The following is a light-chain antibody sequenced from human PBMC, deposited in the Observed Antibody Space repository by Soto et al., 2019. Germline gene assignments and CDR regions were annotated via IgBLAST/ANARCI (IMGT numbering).Light chain of an antibody. CDR1: QSVSSX. CDR2: DXS. CDR3: QQRSTLLT. Sequence: EIVLTQSPAXLSLSPGERATLSXRASQSVSSXXXXYQQXXGQAPRLLIYDXSNRATGIPARXSGSGSGTDFTLTXSSXEPXXXXXYYCQQRSTLLT. J-gene: IGKJ4*01. V-gene: IGKV3-11*01.